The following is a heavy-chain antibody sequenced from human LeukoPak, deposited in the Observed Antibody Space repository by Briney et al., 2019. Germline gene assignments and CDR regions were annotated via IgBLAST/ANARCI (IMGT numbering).Heavy chain of an antibody. CDR3: ARDAMSRTADY. CDR1: GFTFSSYW. V-gene: IGHV3-7*01. D-gene: IGHD2-2*01. CDR2: IKQDGSET. J-gene: IGHJ4*02. Sequence: GGSLRLSCAASGFTFSSYWMSWVRQAPGKGLEWVGNIKQDGSETYFVDSVKGRFTISRDNAKNSLYLQMNNLRSEDTAVYYCARDAMSRTADYWGQGTLITVSS.